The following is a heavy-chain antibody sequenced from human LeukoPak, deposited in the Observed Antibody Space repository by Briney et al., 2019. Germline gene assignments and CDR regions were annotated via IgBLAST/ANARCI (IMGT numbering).Heavy chain of an antibody. Sequence: SETLSLTCAVYGGSFSGYYWSWIRQPPGKGLEWIGEINHSGSTNYNPSLKSRVTISVDTSKNQFSLKLSSVTAADTAVYYCAKGRSGSRANFDYWGQGTLVTVSS. V-gene: IGHV4-34*01. CDR3: AKGRSGSRANFDY. CDR1: GGSFSGYY. J-gene: IGHJ4*02. CDR2: INHSGST. D-gene: IGHD3-3*01.